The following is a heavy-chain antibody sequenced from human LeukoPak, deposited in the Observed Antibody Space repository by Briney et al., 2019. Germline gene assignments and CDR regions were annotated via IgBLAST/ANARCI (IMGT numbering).Heavy chain of an antibody. CDR3: AQGSGFYYDY. CDR1: GLSLRNVW. D-gene: IGHD3-22*01. V-gene: IGHV3-15*07. Sequence: GGSLRLSCAVSGLSLRNVWMNWLRQAPGKGLEWVGLIKRETDGGTTDFAAPVKGRFTISRDDSKNTLYLQMNRLTSEDTAVYYCAQGSGFYYDYWGQGTLSPSPQ. J-gene: IGHJ4*02. CDR2: IKRETDGGTT.